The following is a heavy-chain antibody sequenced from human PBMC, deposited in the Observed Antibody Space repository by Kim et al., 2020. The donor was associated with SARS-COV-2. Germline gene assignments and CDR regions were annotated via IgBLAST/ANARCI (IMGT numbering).Heavy chain of an antibody. CDR2: INHSGST. CDR1: GGSFSGYY. V-gene: IGHV4-34*01. D-gene: IGHD2-2*01. Sequence: SETLSLTCAVYGGSFSGYYWSWIRQPPGKGLEWIGEINHSGSTNYNPSLKSRVTISVDTSKNQFSLKLSSVTAADTAVYYCARFNDIVVVPAAKALGGVDYWGQGTLVTVSS. CDR3: ARFNDIVVVPAAKALGGVDY. J-gene: IGHJ4*02.